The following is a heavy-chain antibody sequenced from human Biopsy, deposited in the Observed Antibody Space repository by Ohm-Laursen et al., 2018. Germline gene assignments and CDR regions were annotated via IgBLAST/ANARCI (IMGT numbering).Heavy chain of an antibody. V-gene: IGHV1-46*01. CDR2: ISPSGATT. Sequence: AASVKVSCKASGNTFATYNIHWVRQAPGQGLEWMGVISPSGATTSFSQKFQGRITMTRDTSTGTVYMDLNSLGSEDTAVYYCARAGVGSDGTDSCYYGMDVWGPGTTVTVSS. CDR3: ARAGVGSDGTDSCYYGMDV. CDR1: GNTFATYN. D-gene: IGHD5-24*01. J-gene: IGHJ6*02.